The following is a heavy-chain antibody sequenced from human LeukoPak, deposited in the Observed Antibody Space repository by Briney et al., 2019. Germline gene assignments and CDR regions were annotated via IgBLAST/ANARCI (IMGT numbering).Heavy chain of an antibody. CDR2: IFTSGST. CDR1: GGSISSYC. J-gene: IGHJ5*02. CDR3: ATSHDVKTAPYDL. Sequence: SETLSLTCTVSGGSISSYCWSWFRQPPGTGLEWIGYIFTSGSTDYNPSLKSRVTMSVDTSKNQLSMELRFLTAADTAVYYCATSHDVKTAPYDLWGQGTLVTVSS. D-gene: IGHD2-21*01. V-gene: IGHV4-4*09.